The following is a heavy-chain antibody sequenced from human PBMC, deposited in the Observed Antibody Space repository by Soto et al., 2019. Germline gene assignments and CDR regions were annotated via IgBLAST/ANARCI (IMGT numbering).Heavy chain of an antibody. Sequence: SETLSLTCTVSGGSISSSSYYWGWIRQPPGKGLEWIGSIYYSGSTYYNPSLKSRVTISVDTSKNQFSLKLSSVTAADTAVYYCARDGLYCISTSCHNWFDPWGQGTLVTVSS. J-gene: IGHJ5*02. CDR1: GGSISSSSYY. CDR2: IYYSGST. D-gene: IGHD2-2*01. CDR3: ARDGLYCISTSCHNWFDP. V-gene: IGHV4-39*07.